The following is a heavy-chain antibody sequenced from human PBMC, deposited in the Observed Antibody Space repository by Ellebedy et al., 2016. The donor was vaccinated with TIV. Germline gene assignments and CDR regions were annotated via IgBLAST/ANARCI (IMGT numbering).Heavy chain of an antibody. Sequence: GGSLRLSCGSSGFSFRSYWMTWVRQAPGKGLEWVANINQGGSERHYVDSVKGRFTISRDNAKNSLYLQMNTLRAEDTAVYYCARTGAYADTYYYHYGMDVWGQGTTVTVS. D-gene: IGHD4-17*01. V-gene: IGHV3-7*03. CDR2: INQGGSER. CDR3: ARTGAYADTYYYHYGMDV. J-gene: IGHJ6*02. CDR1: GFSFRSYW.